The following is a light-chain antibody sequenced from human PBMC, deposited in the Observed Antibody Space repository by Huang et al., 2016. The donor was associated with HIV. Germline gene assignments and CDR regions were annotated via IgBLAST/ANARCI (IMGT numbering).Light chain of an antibody. Sequence: EIVLTQSPGTLSLSPGERATLSCRASQSVSSTYLAWYQQKPGQAPSLLIYGASIRATGIPDRFSGSGSGTEFTLTITRLEPEDFAVYYCQQYGSSPRTFGQGTKVEIK. CDR1: QSVSSTY. CDR2: GAS. V-gene: IGKV3-20*01. CDR3: QQYGSSPRT. J-gene: IGKJ1*01.